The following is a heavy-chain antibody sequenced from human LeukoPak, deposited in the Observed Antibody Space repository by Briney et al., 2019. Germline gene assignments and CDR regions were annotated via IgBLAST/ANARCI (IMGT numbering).Heavy chain of an antibody. Sequence: GGSLRLSCAASGFTFSSYGMHWVRQAPGKGLEWVAVISYDGSNKYYADSVKGRFTISRDNSKNTLYLQMNSLRAEDTAVYYCAKDNAYYYADYWGQGTLVTVSS. D-gene: IGHD3-10*01. CDR3: AKDNAYYYADY. V-gene: IGHV3-30*18. J-gene: IGHJ4*02. CDR2: ISYDGSNK. CDR1: GFTFSSYG.